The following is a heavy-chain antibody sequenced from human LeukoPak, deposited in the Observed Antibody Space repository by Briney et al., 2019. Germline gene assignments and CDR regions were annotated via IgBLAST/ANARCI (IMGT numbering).Heavy chain of an antibody. Sequence: PGGSLRLSCAASGFTFSNYAMTWVRQAPGKGLQWVSAISGDAVYTYYLDSVKGRFTTSRDNSKNTLFLQTNSLRADDTAVYYCAKNYGTSRPFYDYWGQGIVVTVSS. CDR2: ISGDAVYT. J-gene: IGHJ4*02. V-gene: IGHV3-23*01. CDR1: GFTFSNYA. D-gene: IGHD4-17*01. CDR3: AKNYGTSRPFYDY.